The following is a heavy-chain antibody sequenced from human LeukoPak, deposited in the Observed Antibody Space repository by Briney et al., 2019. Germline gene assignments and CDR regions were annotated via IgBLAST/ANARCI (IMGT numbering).Heavy chain of an antibody. Sequence: SETLSLTCTVSGGSISSGGYYWSWIRQHPGKGLEWIGYIYYSGSTYYNPSLKSRVTISVDTSKNQFSLKLSSVTAADTVVYYCARLDTAIYYFDYWGQGTLVTVSS. D-gene: IGHD5-18*01. CDR1: GGSISSGGYY. CDR3: ARLDTAIYYFDY. CDR2: IYYSGST. J-gene: IGHJ4*02. V-gene: IGHV4-31*03.